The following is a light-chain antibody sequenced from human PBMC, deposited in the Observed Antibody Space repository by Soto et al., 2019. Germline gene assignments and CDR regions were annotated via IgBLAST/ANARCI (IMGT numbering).Light chain of an antibody. CDR2: DAS. Sequence: DIQMTQSPSSLSASVGDRVTITCQASQDIRNYLKWYQQKPGKAPKLLIYDASNLETGVPSRFSGSGSGTDFTFTISSLQPEDIATYYCQQYDNLPTFGQGTKLEIK. V-gene: IGKV1-33*01. CDR1: QDIRNY. CDR3: QQYDNLPT. J-gene: IGKJ2*01.